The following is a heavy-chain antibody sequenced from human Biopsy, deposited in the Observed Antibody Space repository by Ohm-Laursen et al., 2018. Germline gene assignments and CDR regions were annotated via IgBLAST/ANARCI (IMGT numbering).Heavy chain of an antibody. CDR2: IYNTEPT. V-gene: IGHV4-39*01. CDR1: GGSISSSTTYY. CDR3: ARHPTGFWFDP. J-gene: IGHJ5*02. Sequence: SETLSLTCTVSGGSISSSTTYYWAWLRQPPGKGLEWIGSIYNTEPTLYNPSLKSRVPISVDTSTNQFSLKVSSVTAADTALYFCARHPTGFWFDPWGHGTLVTVSS.